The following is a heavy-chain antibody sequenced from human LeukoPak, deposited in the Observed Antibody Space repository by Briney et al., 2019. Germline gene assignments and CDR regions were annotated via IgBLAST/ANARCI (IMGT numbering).Heavy chain of an antibody. CDR3: ARDLNYYDILTGYPILIAFDY. Sequence: PSETLSLTCTVSGGSISSYYWSWIRQPAGKGLEWIGRIYTSGSTNYNPSLKSRVTMSVDTSKNQFSLKLSSVAAADTAVYYCARDLNYYDILTGYPILIAFDYWGQGTLVTVSS. CDR2: IYTSGST. CDR1: GGSISSYY. J-gene: IGHJ4*02. V-gene: IGHV4-4*07. D-gene: IGHD3-9*01.